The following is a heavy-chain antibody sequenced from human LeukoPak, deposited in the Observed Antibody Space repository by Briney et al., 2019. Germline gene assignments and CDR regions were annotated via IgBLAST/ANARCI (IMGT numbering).Heavy chain of an antibody. J-gene: IGHJ6*02. Sequence: TETLSLTCTVSAGSVSSYYWSWIRQSPGKGLEWIGYVYYSGTAKYNPFLGSRVMRSVDTSKNEFSLEMSSVTDADTAVYYCARLAAPMVGASWYWLFDFWGQGTTVTVSS. CDR1: AGSVSSYY. V-gene: IGHV4-59*08. CDR3: ARLAAPMVGASWYWLFDF. D-gene: IGHD1-26*01. CDR2: VYYSGTA.